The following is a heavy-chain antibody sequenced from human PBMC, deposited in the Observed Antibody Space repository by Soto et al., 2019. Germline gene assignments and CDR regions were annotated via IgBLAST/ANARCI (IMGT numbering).Heavy chain of an antibody. Sequence: AGGSLRLSCAACGFTFSSYAMHWVRQAPGKGLEWVAVISYDGSNKYYADSVKGRFTISRDNSKNTLYLQMSSLRAEDTAVYCCARVQMYSSSSMGDYWGQGTLVTVSS. CDR1: GFTFSSYA. J-gene: IGHJ4*02. V-gene: IGHV3-30-3*01. CDR3: ARVQMYSSSSMGDY. D-gene: IGHD6-6*01. CDR2: ISYDGSNK.